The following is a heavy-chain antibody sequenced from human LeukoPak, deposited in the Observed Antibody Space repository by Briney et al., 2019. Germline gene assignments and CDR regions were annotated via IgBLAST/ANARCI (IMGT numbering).Heavy chain of an antibody. D-gene: IGHD3-3*01. CDR3: ARRNDFWSGNSGGIDY. J-gene: IGHJ4*02. CDR2: IYPGDSDT. Sequence: RGESLKISCKGSGYSFTSYWIGWVRQMPGKGLEWMGIIYPGDSDTRYSPSFQGQVTISADKSISTAYLQWSSLKASDTAMYYCARRNDFWSGNSGGIDYWGQGTLVTVSS. V-gene: IGHV5-51*01. CDR1: GYSFTSYW.